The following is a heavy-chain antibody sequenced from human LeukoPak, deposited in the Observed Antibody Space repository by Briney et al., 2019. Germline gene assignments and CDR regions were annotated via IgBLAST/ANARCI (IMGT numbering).Heavy chain of an antibody. Sequence: GGSLRLSCAASGFTFSSYGMHWVRQAPGKGLEWVAVISYDGSNKYYADSVKGRFTISRDNSKNTLYLQMNSLRAEDTAVYYCAKHLGDFDYYYYYMDVWGKGTTVTVSS. CDR3: AKHLGDFDYYYYYMDV. CDR1: GFTFSSYG. CDR2: ISYDGSNK. V-gene: IGHV3-30*18. D-gene: IGHD2-21*02. J-gene: IGHJ6*03.